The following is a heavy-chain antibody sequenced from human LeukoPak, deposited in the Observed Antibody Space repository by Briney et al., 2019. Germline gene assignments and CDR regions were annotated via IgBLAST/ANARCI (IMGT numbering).Heavy chain of an antibody. CDR3: ARVLRYSLNWFDP. J-gene: IGHJ5*02. V-gene: IGHV4-59*01. D-gene: IGHD3-9*01. CDR1: GGSISSYY. Sequence: SETLSLTCTVSGGSISSYYWSWIRQPAGKGLEWIGYIYYSGSTNYNPSLKSRVTISVDTSKNQFSLKLSSVTAADTAVYYCARVLRYSLNWFDPWGQGTLVTVSS. CDR2: IYYSGST.